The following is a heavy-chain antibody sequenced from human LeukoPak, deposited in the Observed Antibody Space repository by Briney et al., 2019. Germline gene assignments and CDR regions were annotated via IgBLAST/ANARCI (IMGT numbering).Heavy chain of an antibody. V-gene: IGHV4-34*01. CDR2: INHSVST. CDR3: ASAAWKDKGQYYYDSSGYYYGHDY. D-gene: IGHD3-22*01. CDR1: GGSFSGYY. J-gene: IGHJ4*02. Sequence: SETLSLTCAVYGGSFSGYYWSWIRQPPGKGLEWIGEINHSVSTNYNPSLKSRVTISVDTSKNQFSLKLSSVTAADTAVYYCASAAWKDKGQYYYDSSGYYYGHDYWGQGTLVTVSS.